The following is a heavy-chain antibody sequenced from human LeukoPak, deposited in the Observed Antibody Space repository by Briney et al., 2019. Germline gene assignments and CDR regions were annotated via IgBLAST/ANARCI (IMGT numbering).Heavy chain of an antibody. D-gene: IGHD5-18*01. CDR3: ARQRGGYSYASPEYYFDY. J-gene: IGHJ4*02. V-gene: IGHV1-69*13. Sequence: SVKVSCKASGGTFSSYAISWVRQAPGQGIEWLGGIIPIFGTANYAQKFQGRVTITADESTSTAYMELSSLRSEDTAVYYCARQRGGYSYASPEYYFDYWGQGTLVTVSS. CDR1: GGTFSSYA. CDR2: IIPIFGTA.